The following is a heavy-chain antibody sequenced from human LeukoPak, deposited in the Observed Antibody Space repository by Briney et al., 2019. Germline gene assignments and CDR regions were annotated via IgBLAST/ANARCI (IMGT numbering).Heavy chain of an antibody. V-gene: IGHV5-51*01. CDR1: GYSFTNYW. Sequence: GESLKISCKGSGYSFTNYWIGWVRQMPGKGLEWMGIIYPGDSDTRYSPSFQGQVTISADKSISTAYLQWSSLKASDTAMYYCARQKNYYYDSSGYYFEAFDIWGQGTMVTVSS. CDR3: ARQKNYYYDSSGYYFEAFDI. J-gene: IGHJ3*02. CDR2: IYPGDSDT. D-gene: IGHD3-22*01.